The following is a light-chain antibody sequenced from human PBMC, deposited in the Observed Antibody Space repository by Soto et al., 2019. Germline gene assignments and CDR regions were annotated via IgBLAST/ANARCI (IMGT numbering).Light chain of an antibody. V-gene: IGLV2-18*02. CDR2: EVT. J-gene: IGLJ3*02. Sequence: QSALTQPPSVSGSPGQSVTISCIGTSSDIGSYNRVSWYQQSPGTAPKLIVYEVTNRPSGVACRFSGSKSGNTSSLTISGLQAEDEADYYCTSYTTRTALVFGGGTKLTVL. CDR1: SSDIGSYNR. CDR3: TSYTTRTALV.